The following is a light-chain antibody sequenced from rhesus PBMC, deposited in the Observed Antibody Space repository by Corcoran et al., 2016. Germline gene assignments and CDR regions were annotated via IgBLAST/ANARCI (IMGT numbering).Light chain of an antibody. V-gene: IGLV2-23*02. CDR1: SNDVGGFDF. CDR2: EVS. J-gene: IGLJ1*01. CDR3: SSYVASNTFI. Sequence: QAALTQPPSVSGSPGQSVTISCTGTSNDVGGFDFVSWYQQHPGTAPKLMIYEVSKRPSGVSDRFSGSKSGNTASLTISGLQAEDEGDYYCSSYVASNTFIFGVGTRLTVL.